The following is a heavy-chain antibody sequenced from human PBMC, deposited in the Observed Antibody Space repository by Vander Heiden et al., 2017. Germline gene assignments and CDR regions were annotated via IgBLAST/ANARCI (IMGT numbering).Heavy chain of an antibody. CDR2: IKPSDGGT. J-gene: IGHJ4*01. CDR1: GYTVTTFY. CDR3: VREFRGGHFDY. V-gene: IGHV1-46*01. Sequence: QVQLVQFGAEVKKPGASVMVSCKACGYTVTTFYNYWVRQAPGQGLEWLGMIKPSDGGTNYAQKFQGRVTMTSDTSTTTVYMDLSSLTSEDTTVYYCVREFRGGHFDYWGQGTLVTVSS.